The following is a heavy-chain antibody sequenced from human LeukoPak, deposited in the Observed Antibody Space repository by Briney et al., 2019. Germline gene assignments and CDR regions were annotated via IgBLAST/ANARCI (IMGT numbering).Heavy chain of an antibody. J-gene: IGHJ4*02. Sequence: GGSLRLSCAASGFTFSDYYMSWIRQAPGKGLEWVSYISSSGSTIYYADSVKGRFTTSRDNAKNSLYLQMYSLRAEDTAVYYCARARRGPIVVVVAATHYYFDYWGQGTLVTVSS. CDR3: ARARRGPIVVVVAATHYYFDY. D-gene: IGHD2-15*01. CDR2: ISSSGSTI. V-gene: IGHV3-11*01. CDR1: GFTFSDYY.